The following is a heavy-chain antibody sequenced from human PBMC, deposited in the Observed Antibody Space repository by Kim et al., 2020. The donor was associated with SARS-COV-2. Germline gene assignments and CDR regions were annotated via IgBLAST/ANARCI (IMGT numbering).Heavy chain of an antibody. J-gene: IGHJ4*02. Sequence: SETLSLTCAVYGGSFSDYYWSWIRQPPGKGLEWIGEINHSGSTNYNSSLKSRVTISVDTSKNQFSLKLSSVTAAATAVYYCARVSRRGLRYYSDSSAYLDYWGQGTLVTVSS. D-gene: IGHD3-22*01. V-gene: IGHV4-34*01. CDR3: ARVSRRGLRYYSDSSAYLDY. CDR2: INHSGST. CDR1: GGSFSDYY.